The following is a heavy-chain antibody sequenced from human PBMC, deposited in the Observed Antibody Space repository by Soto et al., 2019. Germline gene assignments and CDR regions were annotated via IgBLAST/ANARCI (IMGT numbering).Heavy chain of an antibody. J-gene: IGHJ6*02. CDR2: IKQDGSEK. Sequence: EVQLVESGGGLVQPGGSLRLSCAASGFTFSSYSMSWVRQAPGKGLEWVANIKQDGSEKYYVESVKGRFTISRDNAKNSLYLQMNSLRAEDTAVYYCARGRGVDVWGQGTTVTVS. V-gene: IGHV3-7*01. CDR3: ARGRGVDV. CDR1: GFTFSSYS.